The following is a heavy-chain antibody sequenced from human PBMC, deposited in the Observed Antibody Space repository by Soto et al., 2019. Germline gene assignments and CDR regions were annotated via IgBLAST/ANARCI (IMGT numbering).Heavy chain of an antibody. D-gene: IGHD1-26*01. CDR1: GYNFMRYG. V-gene: IGHV1-18*04. CDR2: INVDNGET. J-gene: IGHJ5*02. CDR3: ARWISGGYSDWFDP. Sequence: QVQLVQSGAEVKKPGASVKVSCKASGYNFMRYGFTWVRQAPGQGLEWMGWINVDNGETKYPQKIQGRVTMTTDTSTSPVYMELRSLTSDATAVYYCARWISGGYSDWFDPLGHGTLVTVSS.